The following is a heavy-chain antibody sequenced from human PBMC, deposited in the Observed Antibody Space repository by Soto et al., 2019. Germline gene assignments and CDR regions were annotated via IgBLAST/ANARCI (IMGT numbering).Heavy chain of an antibody. J-gene: IGHJ6*02. V-gene: IGHV1-69*01. Sequence: QVQLVQSGAEVKKPGSSVKVSCKASGGTFSSYAISWVRQAPGQGLEWMGGIIPICGTANYAQKFQGRVKFTADASTSADYMELSSFRSEDTHVYYCASAHISSVGADVTDYYYYGMDVWGQGTTVTVSS. CDR2: IIPICGTA. CDR1: GGTFSSYA. CDR3: ASAHISSVGADVTDYYYYGMDV. D-gene: IGHD3-16*01.